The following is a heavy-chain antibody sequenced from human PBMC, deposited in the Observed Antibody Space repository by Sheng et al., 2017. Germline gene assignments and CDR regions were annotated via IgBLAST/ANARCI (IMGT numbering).Heavy chain of an antibody. D-gene: IGHD2-2*01. V-gene: IGHV1-69*10. CDR1: GGTFSSYA. J-gene: IGHJ6*03. CDR2: IIPILGIA. CDR3: ASHCSSTSCYVTGHMHLGFYYMDV. Sequence: QVQLVQSGAEVKKPGSSVKVSCKASGGTFSSYAISWVRQAPGQGLEWMGGIIPILGIANYAQKFQGRVTITADKSTSTAYMELSSLRSEDTAVYYCASHCSSTSCYVTGHMHLGFYYMDVWGQGTTVTVSS.